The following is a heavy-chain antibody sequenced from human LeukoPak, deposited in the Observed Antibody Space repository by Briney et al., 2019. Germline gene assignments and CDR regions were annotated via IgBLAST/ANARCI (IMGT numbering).Heavy chain of an antibody. V-gene: IGHV3-30*04. J-gene: IGHJ4*02. Sequence: GGSLRLSCAASGFTFSSYAMHWVRQAPGKGLEWVAVISYDGSNKYYADSVKGRFTISRDNAKNSLYLQMNSLRAEDTAVYYCARTGYLHFDYWGQGTLVTVSS. CDR1: GFTFSSYA. CDR2: ISYDGSNK. CDR3: ARTGYLHFDY. D-gene: IGHD3-9*01.